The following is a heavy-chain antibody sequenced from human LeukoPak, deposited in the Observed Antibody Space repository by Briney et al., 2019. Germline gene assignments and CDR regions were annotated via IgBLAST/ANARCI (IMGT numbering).Heavy chain of an antibody. CDR2: INHSGST. CDR1: GGSFSGYY. Sequence: SETLSLTCAVYGGSFSGYYWSWIRQPPGKGLEWIGEINHSGSTNYNPSPKSRVTISVDTSKNQFSLKLSSVTAADTAVYYCARHPNYYGSGSYPNWFDPWGQGTLVTVSS. CDR3: ARHPNYYGSGSYPNWFDP. V-gene: IGHV4-34*01. J-gene: IGHJ5*02. D-gene: IGHD3-10*01.